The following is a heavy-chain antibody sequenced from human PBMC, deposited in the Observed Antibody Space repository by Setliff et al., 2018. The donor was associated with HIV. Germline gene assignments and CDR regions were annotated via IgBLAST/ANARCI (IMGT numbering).Heavy chain of an antibody. CDR1: GYSFTRNW. V-gene: IGHV5-10-1*01. CDR3: ARGVGGYYPYYYYGMDV. CDR2: IDPSDSHT. J-gene: IGHJ6*02. D-gene: IGHD3-3*01. Sequence: GESLKISCKASGYSFTRNWISWVRQVPGKGLEWMGRIDPSDSHTNYSPSFQGHVTISADKSISTAYLEWSSLKASDTAMYYCARGVGGYYPYYYYGMDVWGQGTTVTVSS.